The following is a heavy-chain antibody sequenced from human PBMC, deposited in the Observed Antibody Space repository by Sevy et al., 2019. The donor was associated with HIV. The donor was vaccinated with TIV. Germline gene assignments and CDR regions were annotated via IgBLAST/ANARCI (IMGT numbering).Heavy chain of an antibody. Sequence: GGSLRLSCAASGFTFSRYWMSWVRQAPGKGLEWVANIKQDGSEKYYVDSVKGRFTISRDNAKNSLYLQMNSLRAEDTAVYYCATDYDSSGYYSSWGQGTLVTVSS. D-gene: IGHD3-22*01. V-gene: IGHV3-7*04. CDR3: ATDYDSSGYYSS. J-gene: IGHJ4*02. CDR2: IKQDGSEK. CDR1: GFTFSRYW.